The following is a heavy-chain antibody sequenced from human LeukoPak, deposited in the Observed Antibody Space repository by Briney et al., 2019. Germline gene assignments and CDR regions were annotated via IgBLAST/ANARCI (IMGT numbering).Heavy chain of an antibody. CDR2: IYYSGST. CDR1: GDSISSTSYY. J-gene: IGHJ5*02. CDR3: ARGTEKIVAAAGT. V-gene: IGHV4-39*07. D-gene: IGHD6-13*01. Sequence: SETLSLTCTVSGDSISSTSYYWAWIRQPPGKGREWIGSIYYSGSTYYNPSLKSRVTISVDTSKNQFSLILSSLTAADTAVYYCARGTEKIVAAAGTWGQGTLVTVSS.